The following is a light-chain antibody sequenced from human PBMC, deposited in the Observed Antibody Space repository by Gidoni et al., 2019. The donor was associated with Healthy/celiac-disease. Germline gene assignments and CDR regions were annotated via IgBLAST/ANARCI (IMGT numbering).Light chain of an antibody. CDR2: LGS. CDR1: QRLLHSTVYNY. J-gene: IGKJ1*01. Sequence: DIVMTQSPLSLPVTPGEPASISCRSSQRLLHSTVYNYLDWYLQKPGQSPQLLIYLGSNRASGVPDRFSGSGSGTDFTLKISRVEAEDVGVYYCMQALQTPWTFGQGTKVEIK. V-gene: IGKV2-28*01. CDR3: MQALQTPWT.